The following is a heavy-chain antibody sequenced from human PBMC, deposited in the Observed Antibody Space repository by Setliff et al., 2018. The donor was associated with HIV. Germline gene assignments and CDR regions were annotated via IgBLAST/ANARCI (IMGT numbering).Heavy chain of an antibody. J-gene: IGHJ3*02. Sequence: PGGSLRLSCAASGFTFSNYNMNWVRQAPGKGLEWISFITSTGINIYYTDSVKGRFTVSRDNARNSLYLQMDSLRVEDTAVYYCLGESSAAFDIWGQGTMVT. V-gene: IGHV3-48*01. CDR1: GFTFSNYN. CDR2: ITSTGINI. CDR3: LGESSAAFDI. D-gene: IGHD3-10*01.